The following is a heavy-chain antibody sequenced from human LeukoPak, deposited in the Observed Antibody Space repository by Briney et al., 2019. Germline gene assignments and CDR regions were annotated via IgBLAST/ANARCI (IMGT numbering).Heavy chain of an antibody. Sequence: PSETLSLTCTVSGGSITNNNYNWDWIRQPPGKGLEWIGDLYYSGSTHYNPSLKSRVTISIDTSKNQFSLKLSSVTAADTAVYYCARGASGTSYGNWGQGTLVTVSS. CDR1: GGSITNNNYN. D-gene: IGHD1-1*01. CDR3: ARGASGTSYGN. CDR2: LYYSGST. V-gene: IGHV4-39*07. J-gene: IGHJ4*02.